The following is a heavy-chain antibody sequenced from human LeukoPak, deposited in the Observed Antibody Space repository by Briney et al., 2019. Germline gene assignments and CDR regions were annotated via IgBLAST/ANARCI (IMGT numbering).Heavy chain of an antibody. CDR2: IKQDGSEK. CDR3: ARESHVVVVAALDY. D-gene: IGHD2-15*01. Sequence: GGSLRLSCAASGFTFSSYWMSWVRQAPGKGLEWVANIKQDGSEKYYVDSVKGRFTISRDNAKNSLYLQMNSLRAEDTAVYYCARESHVVVVAALDYWGQGTLVTVSS. CDR1: GFTFSSYW. J-gene: IGHJ4*02. V-gene: IGHV3-7*01.